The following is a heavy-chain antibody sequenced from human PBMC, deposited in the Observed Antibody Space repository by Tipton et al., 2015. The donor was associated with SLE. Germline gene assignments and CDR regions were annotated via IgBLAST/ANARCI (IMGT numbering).Heavy chain of an antibody. CDR2: IYYSGST. CDR1: GGSISSHY. Sequence: LRLSCTVSGGSISSHYWSWIRQPPGKGLEWIGYIYYSGSTNYNPSLKSRVTISVDTSKNQFSLKLSSVTAADTAVYYCARNRRDDSCGLGLDYWGQGTLVTVSS. CDR3: ARNRRDDSCGLGLDY. D-gene: IGHD3-22*01. V-gene: IGHV4-59*11. J-gene: IGHJ4*02.